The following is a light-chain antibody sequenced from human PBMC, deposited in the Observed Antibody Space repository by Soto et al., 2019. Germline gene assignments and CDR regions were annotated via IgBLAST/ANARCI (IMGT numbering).Light chain of an antibody. CDR3: QTWGAGFSVV. J-gene: IGLJ2*01. Sequence: QSVLTQSPSASASLGASVKLTCTLSRGHSSYAIAWHQQQPEKGPRYLMKVNTDGSHNKGDGIPDLFSGSSSGAERYLTISSLQSEDEADYYCQTWGAGFSVVFGGGTKLTVL. V-gene: IGLV4-69*01. CDR1: RGHSSYA. CDR2: VNTDGSH.